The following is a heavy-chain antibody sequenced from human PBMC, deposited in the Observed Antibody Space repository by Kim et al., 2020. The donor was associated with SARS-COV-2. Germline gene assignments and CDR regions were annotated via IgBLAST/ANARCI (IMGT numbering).Heavy chain of an antibody. Sequence: SVKVSCKASGGTFSSYAISWVRQAPGQGLEWMGGIIPIFGTANYAQKFQGRVTITADESTSTAYMELSSLRSEDTAVYYCVRDGYCGGDCYSDYWGQGTLVTVSS. CDR2: IIPIFGTA. CDR1: GGTFSSYA. V-gene: IGHV1-69*13. J-gene: IGHJ4*02. CDR3: VRDGYCGGDCYSDY. D-gene: IGHD2-21*01.